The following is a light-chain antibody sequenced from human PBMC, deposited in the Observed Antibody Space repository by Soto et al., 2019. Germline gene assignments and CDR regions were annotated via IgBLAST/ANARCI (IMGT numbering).Light chain of an antibody. Sequence: EIVLTQSPATLSLSPGDRATLSCRASQSVGAALGWYQQKRGQPPRLLIYDVFNRATAIPARFSASGSGTDFTLTISRLEPEDSAVYYCQQYGVSQWTFGQGTKVDIK. CDR2: DVF. J-gene: IGKJ1*01. CDR1: QSVGAA. V-gene: IGKV3-11*01. CDR3: QQYGVSQWT.